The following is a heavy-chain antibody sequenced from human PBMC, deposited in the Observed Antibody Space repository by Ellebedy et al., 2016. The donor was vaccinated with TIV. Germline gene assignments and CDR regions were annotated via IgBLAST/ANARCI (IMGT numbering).Heavy chain of an antibody. J-gene: IGHJ3*01. Sequence: PGGSLRLSCAASGFTFSSYWMHWIRQAPGKGLVWVSRINSDGSYTSSADSVKGRLTISRDNAKNTLYLQMSGLRAEDTAVYYCAREGDAFDVWGQGTMVTISS. CDR3: AREGDAFDV. CDR2: INSDGSYT. V-gene: IGHV3-74*01. CDR1: GFTFSSYW.